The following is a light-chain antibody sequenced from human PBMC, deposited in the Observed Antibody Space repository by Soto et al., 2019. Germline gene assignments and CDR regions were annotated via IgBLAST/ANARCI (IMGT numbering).Light chain of an antibody. Sequence: EIVMTQSPVTLSASPGERVTLSCRASQSVNINLAWDQQRRGQGPRVLIYGASNRASGIPDKFSGSGSGTDFTLTISSLEPDDFALDFCQQYKDWPPLTFGGGTRVEIK. J-gene: IGKJ4*01. CDR3: QQYKDWPPLT. CDR1: QSVNIN. V-gene: IGKV3D-15*01. CDR2: GAS.